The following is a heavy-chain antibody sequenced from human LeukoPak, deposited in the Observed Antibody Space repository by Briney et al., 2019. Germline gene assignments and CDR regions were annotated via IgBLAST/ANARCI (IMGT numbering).Heavy chain of an antibody. CDR2: ISYDGSNK. J-gene: IGHJ4*02. Sequence: PGRSLRLSCAASGFTFSSYGMHWVRQAPGKGLEWVAVISYDGSNKYYADSVKGRFTIPRDNSKNTLYLQMNSLRAEDTAVYYCAKDLYYDYVWGSYRYPLIFDYWGQGTLVTVSS. CDR1: GFTFSSYG. V-gene: IGHV3-30*18. D-gene: IGHD3-16*02. CDR3: AKDLYYDYVWGSYRYPLIFDY.